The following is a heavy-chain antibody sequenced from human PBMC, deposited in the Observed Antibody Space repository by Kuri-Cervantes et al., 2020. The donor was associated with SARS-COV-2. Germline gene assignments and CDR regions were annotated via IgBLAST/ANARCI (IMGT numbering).Heavy chain of an antibody. CDR3: AKGTFDI. J-gene: IGHJ3*02. Sequence: GESLKISCAASGLTVRSNYMSWVRQAPGKGLEWVSTINGGGDPTFYADSVKGRFTISRDNSKNMLYLQMSSLRAEDTAIYYCAKGTFDIWGQGTMVTVSS. V-gene: IGHV3-23*01. CDR1: GLTVRSNY. CDR2: INGGGDPT.